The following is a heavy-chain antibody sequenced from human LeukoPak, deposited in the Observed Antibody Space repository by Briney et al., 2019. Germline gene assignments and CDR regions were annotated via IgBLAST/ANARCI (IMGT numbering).Heavy chain of an antibody. CDR3: ARGAEYYYDSHFDY. V-gene: IGHV4-31*03. D-gene: IGHD3-22*01. Sequence: SETLSLTCTVSGGSISSGGYYWSWIRQHPGKGLEWIGYIYYSGSTYYNPSLKSRVTISVDTSKNQFSLKLSSVTAADTAVYYCARGAEYYYDSHFDYWGQGTLVTVSS. CDR2: IYYSGST. CDR1: GGSISSGGYY. J-gene: IGHJ4*02.